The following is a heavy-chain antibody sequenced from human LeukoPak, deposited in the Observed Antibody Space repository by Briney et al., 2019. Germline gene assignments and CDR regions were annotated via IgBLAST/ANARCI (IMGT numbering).Heavy chain of an antibody. D-gene: IGHD3-10*01. Sequence: GGSLRLSCAASGFTFSSYGMHWVRQAPGKGLEWVAFIRYDGSNKYYADSVKGRFTISRDNSKNTLYLQMNSLRAEDTAVYYCAKLSAWFGEVYRFMDVWGKGTTVTVSS. CDR3: AKLSAWFGEVYRFMDV. CDR2: IRYDGSNK. CDR1: GFTFSSYG. J-gene: IGHJ6*03. V-gene: IGHV3-30*02.